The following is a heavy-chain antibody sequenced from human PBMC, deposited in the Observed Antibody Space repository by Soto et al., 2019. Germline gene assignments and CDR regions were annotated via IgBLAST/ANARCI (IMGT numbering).Heavy chain of an antibody. CDR2: IFHSGST. D-gene: IGHD6-13*01. J-gene: IGHJ3*02. CDR3: ASEATYSSTLLAFGI. V-gene: IGHV4-59*05. CDR1: GGSISSYC. Sequence: SETLSLTCTVSGGSISSYCLTWIRQPPGKGLEWIGSIFHSGSTYFNPSLKSRVTISVDTSKNLFSLRLSSVTAADTAVYYCASEATYSSTLLAFGIWGQGTMVTVSS.